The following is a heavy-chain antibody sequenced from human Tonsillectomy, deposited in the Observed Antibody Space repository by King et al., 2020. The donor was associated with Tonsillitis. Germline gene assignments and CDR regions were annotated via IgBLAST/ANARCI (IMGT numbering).Heavy chain of an antibody. D-gene: IGHD3-22*01. V-gene: IGHV3-7*03. J-gene: IGHJ4*02. CDR1: GFTFSSCW. Sequence: VQLVESGGGLVQPGGSLRLSCEASGFTFSSCWMTWVRQTPGKGLEWVANIKEDGSEKYYVDCVKGRFTISRDNAKNSMYLQMNSLRAEDTAVYYCATGGEPSGYRPSHYWGQGTLVTVSS. CDR2: IKEDGSEK. CDR3: ATGGEPSGYRPSHY.